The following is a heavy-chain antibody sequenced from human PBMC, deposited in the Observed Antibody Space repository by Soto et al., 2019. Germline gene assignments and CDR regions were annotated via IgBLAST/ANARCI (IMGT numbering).Heavy chain of an antibody. CDR1: GYTFSRSG. D-gene: IGHD3-16*01. Sequence: QVQLVQSGAEVKKPGASVKVSCKASGYTFSRSGISWVRQAPGQGLEWMGWINGYNGNTNYTQKMQGRITMTTDTPTSTAHMELRSLRSDDTAVYYCARMGAVPYYSYCMDVWGQGTTVIVSS. CDR3: ARMGAVPYYSYCMDV. J-gene: IGHJ6*02. CDR2: INGYNGNT. V-gene: IGHV1-18*01.